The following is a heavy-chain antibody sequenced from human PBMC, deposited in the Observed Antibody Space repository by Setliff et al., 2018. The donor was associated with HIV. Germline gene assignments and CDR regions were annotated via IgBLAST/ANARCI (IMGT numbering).Heavy chain of an antibody. D-gene: IGHD3-22*01. V-gene: IGHV1-69*13. CDR3: ARATNYYDSSGYYDY. CDR2: INPNSGGT. Sequence: SVKVSCKASGGTFRSKGISWVRQAPGQGLEWMGRINPNSGGTNYAQKFQGRVTMTADESTSTAYMELSSLRSEDTAVYYCARATNYYDSSGYYDYWGQGTLVTVSS. J-gene: IGHJ4*02. CDR1: GGTFRSKG.